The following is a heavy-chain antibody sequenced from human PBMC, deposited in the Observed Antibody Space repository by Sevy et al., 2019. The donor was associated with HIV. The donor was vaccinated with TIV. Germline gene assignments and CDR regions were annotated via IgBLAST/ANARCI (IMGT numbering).Heavy chain of an antibody. D-gene: IGHD2-15*01. CDR3: ARAPKAGRIDAFDI. V-gene: IGHV3-53*01. Sequence: GSLRLSCAASGFTVSSNYMSWVRQAPGKGLEWVSVIYSGGSTYYADSVKGRFTISRDNSKNTLYLQMNSLRAEDTAVYYCARAPKAGRIDAFDIWGQGTMVTVSS. CDR2: IYSGGST. CDR1: GFTVSSNY. J-gene: IGHJ3*02.